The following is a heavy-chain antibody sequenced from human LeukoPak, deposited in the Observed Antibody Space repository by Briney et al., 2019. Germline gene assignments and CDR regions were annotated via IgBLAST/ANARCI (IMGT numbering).Heavy chain of an antibody. J-gene: IGHJ6*03. CDR1: GFTVTTNY. CDR3: ARVPYGYLGYYYYHMDV. CDR2: TYSGGNT. D-gene: IGHD5-18*01. V-gene: IGHV3-66*01. Sequence: PGGSLRLSCAASGFTVTTNYMSCVRQAPGNGLEGFSVTYSGGNTYYADSVKDRFTISRDNSKNTLYIQMNSLRAEATAVYFCARVPYGYLGYYYYHMDVWGKGTTVTISS.